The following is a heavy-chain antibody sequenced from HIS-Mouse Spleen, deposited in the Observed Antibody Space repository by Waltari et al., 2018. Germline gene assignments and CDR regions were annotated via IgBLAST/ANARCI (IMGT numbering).Heavy chain of an antibody. CDR2: INHSGST. CDR1: GGSFSGYD. Sequence: QVQLQQWSAGLLKPSETLSLTCAVYGGSFSGYDWSWTRQPPGKGLEWIGEINHSGSTNYNPSLKSRVTISVDTSKNQFSLKLSSVTAADTAVYYCARGGQQLGPEYFQHWGQGTLVTVSS. J-gene: IGHJ1*01. V-gene: IGHV4-34*01. CDR3: ARGGQQLGPEYFQH. D-gene: IGHD6-13*01.